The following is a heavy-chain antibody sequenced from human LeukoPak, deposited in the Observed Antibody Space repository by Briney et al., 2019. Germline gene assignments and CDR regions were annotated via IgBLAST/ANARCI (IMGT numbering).Heavy chain of an antibody. J-gene: IGHJ4*02. Sequence: ASVKVSCKASGYTFTGYGISWVRQAPGQGLKWMGWINAYNGDTNYAQKLQGRVTMTTDTSTSTAYMELRSLRSDDTAVYYCARDYYDNSGYYSHTGGYWGQGTLVTVSS. CDR3: ARDYYDNSGYYSHTGGY. CDR1: GYTFTGYG. V-gene: IGHV1-18*01. D-gene: IGHD3-22*01. CDR2: INAYNGDT.